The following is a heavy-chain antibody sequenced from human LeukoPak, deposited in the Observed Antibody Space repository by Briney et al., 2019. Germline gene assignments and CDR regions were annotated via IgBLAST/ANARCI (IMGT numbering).Heavy chain of an antibody. CDR1: AGSISRRSYY. Sequence: SETLSLTCTVSAGSISRRSYYWGWIRQPPGKGLEWIGSIYYSGSTYYNPSLKSRVTISVDTSKNQFSLKLSSVTAADTAVDYCAGGSRVRFLGPYYYYMDVWGKGTTVTVSS. CDR3: AGGSRVRFLGPYYYYMDV. D-gene: IGHD3-3*01. V-gene: IGHV4-39*01. J-gene: IGHJ6*03. CDR2: IYYSGST.